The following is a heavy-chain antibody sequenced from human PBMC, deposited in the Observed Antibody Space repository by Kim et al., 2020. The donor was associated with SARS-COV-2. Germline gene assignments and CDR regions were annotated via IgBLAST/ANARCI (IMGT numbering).Heavy chain of an antibody. CDR1: GGSFSGYY. D-gene: IGHD6-13*01. CDR2: INHSGST. Sequence: SETLSFTCAAYGGSFSGYYWSWIRQPPGKGLEWIGEINHSGSTNYNPSLKSRVTISVDTSKNQFSLKLSSVTAADTAVYYCARPNGRGIAASGFDPWGQGTLVTVSS. J-gene: IGHJ5*02. CDR3: ARPNGRGIAASGFDP. V-gene: IGHV4-34*01.